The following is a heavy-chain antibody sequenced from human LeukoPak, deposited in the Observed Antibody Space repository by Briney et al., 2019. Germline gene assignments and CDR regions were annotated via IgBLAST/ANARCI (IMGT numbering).Heavy chain of an antibody. V-gene: IGHV4-34*01. CDR2: INHSGSA. Sequence: SETLSLTCAVYGGSFSSYYWNWIRQPPGKGLEWIGEINHSGSANYDPSLKSRVTISVDTSKNRFSLKLTSVTAADTAVYYCARHLGATALCYYYYMDVWGKGTTVTVSS. J-gene: IGHJ6*03. D-gene: IGHD1-26*01. CDR3: ARHLGATALCYYYYMDV. CDR1: GGSFSSYY.